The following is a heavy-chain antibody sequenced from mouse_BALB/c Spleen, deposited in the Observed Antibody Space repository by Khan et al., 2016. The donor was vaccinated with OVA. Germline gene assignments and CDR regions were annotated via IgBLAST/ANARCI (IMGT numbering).Heavy chain of an antibody. CDR1: GFAFSSYS. CDR3: TRDRNYDGSSFYFDY. V-gene: IGHV5-6-4*01. D-gene: IGHD1-1*01. Sequence: EVELVESGGGLVKPGGSLKLSCAASGFAFSSYSMSWVRQTPEKRLEWVATITSGGSYTYYPDSVKGRFTITRDNATNTLYLQMSSLKSEDTAMYYCTRDRNYDGSSFYFDYWGQGTTLTVSS. CDR2: ITSGGSYT. J-gene: IGHJ2*01.